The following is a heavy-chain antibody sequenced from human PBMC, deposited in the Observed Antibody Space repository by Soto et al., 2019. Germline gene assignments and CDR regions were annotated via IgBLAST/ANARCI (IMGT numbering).Heavy chain of an antibody. D-gene: IGHD3-10*01. J-gene: IGHJ6*02. V-gene: IGHV1-8*01. CDR3: ARASGSGSDYRNYYYYGMDV. Sequence: ASVKVSCKASGYTFTSYDINWVRQATGQGLEWMGWMNPNSGNTGYAQKFQGRVTMTRNTSISTAYMELSSLRSEDTAVYYCARASGSGSDYRNYYYYGMDVWGQGTKVTFSS. CDR1: GYTFTSYD. CDR2: MNPNSGNT.